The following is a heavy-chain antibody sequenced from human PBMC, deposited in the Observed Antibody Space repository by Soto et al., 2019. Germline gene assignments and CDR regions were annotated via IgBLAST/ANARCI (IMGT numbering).Heavy chain of an antibody. CDR1: GGSISSGGYY. J-gene: IGHJ4*02. Sequence: QVQLLESGPGLVKASETLSLTCSISGGSISSGGYYWSWVRQRPGKGLEWIGYVYFNANTYYNPSLKSRVTISVGTSKSQFSLRLSSVTAADAAVYYCARQITMARGIDFWGPGISVSVSS. CDR2: VYFNANT. V-gene: IGHV4-31*03. D-gene: IGHD3-10*01. CDR3: ARQITMARGIDF.